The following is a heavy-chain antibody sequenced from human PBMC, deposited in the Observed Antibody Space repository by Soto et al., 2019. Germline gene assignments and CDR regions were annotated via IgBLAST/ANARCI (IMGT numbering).Heavy chain of an antibody. J-gene: IGHJ4*02. V-gene: IGHV3-33*01. CDR1: GFTFRRNG. CDR2: IWNDGSNE. Sequence: QVQLVESGGGVVQTGRSLRLSCAASGFTFRRNGMHWVRQAPGKGVEWVALIWNDGSNEFYAGSVKGRFTISRDNAKNTLYLQMNNLRAEDTAVYYCARDGSKWGFDFWGQGTLVTVSS. CDR3: ARDGSKWGFDF. D-gene: IGHD7-27*01.